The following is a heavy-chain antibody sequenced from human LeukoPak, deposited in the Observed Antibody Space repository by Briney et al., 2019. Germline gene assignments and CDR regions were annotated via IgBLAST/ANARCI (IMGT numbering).Heavy chain of an antibody. D-gene: IGHD3-22*01. CDR3: ARERLYYYDSSGYRGGYYFDY. Sequence: SSVNVSCKASGGTFSSYAISWVRQAPGQGLEWMGGIIPTLCTANYAQKIQGKVTIIKDESTSTAYMELSSLRFEDTAVYYCARERLYYYDSSGYRGGYYFDYWGQGTLVTVSS. CDR1: GGTFSSYA. V-gene: IGHV1-69*05. J-gene: IGHJ4*02. CDR2: IIPTLCTA.